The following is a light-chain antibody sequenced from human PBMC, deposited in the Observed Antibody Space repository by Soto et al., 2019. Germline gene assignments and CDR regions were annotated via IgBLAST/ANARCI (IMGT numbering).Light chain of an antibody. CDR1: QRVSSNY. J-gene: IGKJ1*01. Sequence: EIVLTQSPGTLSLSPGERATLSCRASQRVSSNYLAWYQQKPGQAPRLLIYGASSRATGIPDRFSGSGSGTDFTLTIRRLEPEDFAVYDCQQYGSSYPWTFGQGTKVDIK. CDR2: GAS. CDR3: QQYGSSYPWT. V-gene: IGKV3-20*01.